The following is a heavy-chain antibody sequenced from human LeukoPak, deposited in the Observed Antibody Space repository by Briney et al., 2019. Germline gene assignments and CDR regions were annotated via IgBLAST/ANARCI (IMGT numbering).Heavy chain of an antibody. CDR1: GFTVSSNY. J-gene: IGHJ6*02. D-gene: IGHD3-22*01. CDR3: ARDRGYYDSSGYFRSDGMDV. Sequence: GGSLRLSCAASGFTVSSNYMSGVRQAPGKGLEWVSVIYSGGSTYYADSVKGRFTISRHNSKNTLYLQMNSLRAEDTAVYYCARDRGYYDSSGYFRSDGMDVWGQGTTVTVSS. CDR2: IYSGGST. V-gene: IGHV3-53*04.